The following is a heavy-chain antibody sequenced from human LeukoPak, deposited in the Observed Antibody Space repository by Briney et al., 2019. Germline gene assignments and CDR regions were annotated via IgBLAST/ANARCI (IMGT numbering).Heavy chain of an antibody. V-gene: IGHV1-2*02. CDR1: GYTFTSHY. CDR3: AGDLRRIAVGGY. J-gene: IGHJ4*02. D-gene: IGHD6-19*01. Sequence: ASVKVSCKASGYTFTSHYMHWVRQAPGQGLEWMGWINPNSGGTNYAQKFQGRVTMTRDTSISTAYMELSRLRSDDTAVYYCAGDLRRIAVGGYWGQGTLVTVSS. CDR2: INPNSGGT.